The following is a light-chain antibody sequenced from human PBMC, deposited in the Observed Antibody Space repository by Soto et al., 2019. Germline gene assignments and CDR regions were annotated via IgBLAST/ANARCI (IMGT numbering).Light chain of an antibody. Sequence: NFMLTQPHSVSASPGKTVTISCTRSSGSIASNYVQWYQQRPGSSPTTVIYEDNQRPSGVPDRFSGSIDSSSNSASLTISGLKTGEEADYFCQSYDSDNQVFGGGTKLTVL. J-gene: IGLJ3*02. V-gene: IGLV6-57*01. CDR2: EDN. CDR1: SGSIASNY. CDR3: QSYDSDNQV.